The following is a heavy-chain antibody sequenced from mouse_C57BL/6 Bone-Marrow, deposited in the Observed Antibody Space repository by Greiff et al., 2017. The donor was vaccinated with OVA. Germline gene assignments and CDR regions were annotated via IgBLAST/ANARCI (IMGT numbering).Heavy chain of an antibody. Sequence: DVKLQESGGGLVQPGGSMKLSCVASGFTFSNYWMNWVRQSPEKGLEWVAQIRLKSDNYATHYAESVKGRFTISRDDSKSSVYLQMNNLRAEDTGIYYCTVYGNFSWFAYWGQGTLVTVSA. V-gene: IGHV6-3*01. CDR2: IRLKSDNYAT. CDR1: GFTFSNYW. J-gene: IGHJ3*01. CDR3: TVYGNFSWFAY. D-gene: IGHD2-10*02.